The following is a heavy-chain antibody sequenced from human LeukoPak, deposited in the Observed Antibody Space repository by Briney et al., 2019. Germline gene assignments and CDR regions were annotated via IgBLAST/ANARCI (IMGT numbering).Heavy chain of an antibody. CDR2: IYYSGST. CDR3: ARDIYGSFDY. V-gene: IGHV4-59*01. Sequence: SETLSLTCTVSGGSISSYYWSWIRPPPGEGLEWIGHIYYSGSTNYNPSLKSRVTISIDTSKNQFSLRLSSVTAADTAVYYCARDIYGSFDYWGQGTLVTVSS. CDR1: GGSISSYY. J-gene: IGHJ4*02. D-gene: IGHD2-15*01.